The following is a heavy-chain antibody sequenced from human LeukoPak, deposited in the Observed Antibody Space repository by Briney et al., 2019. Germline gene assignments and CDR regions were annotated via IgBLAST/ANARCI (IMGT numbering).Heavy chain of an antibody. D-gene: IGHD4-17*01. CDR1: GGSISSYY. CDR3: ARERAVTTYYYFDY. V-gene: IGHV4-59*01. CDR2: IYYSGST. J-gene: IGHJ4*02. Sequence: SSETLSLTCTVSGGSISSYYWSWIRQPPGKGLEWIGYIYYSGSTNYNPSLKSRVTISVDTSKNQFSLKLSSVTAADTAVYYCARERAVTTYYYFDYWGQGALVTVSS.